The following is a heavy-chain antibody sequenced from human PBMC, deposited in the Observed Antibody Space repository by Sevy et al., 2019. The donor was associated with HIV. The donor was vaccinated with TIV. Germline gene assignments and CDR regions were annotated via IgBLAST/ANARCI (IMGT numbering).Heavy chain of an antibody. CDR2: MWFDGSNT. J-gene: IGHJ4*02. Sequence: GGSLRLSCAASGFTFSTYGMHWVRQAPGKGLEWVAVMWFDGSNTYYADSVKGRFTISRDIAKNTLNFQMNSLRAEDTAVYYCARDLEFYDSGDYGPAFMPDYWGQGTLVTVSS. V-gene: IGHV3-33*01. CDR3: ARDLEFYDSGDYGPAFMPDY. D-gene: IGHD4-17*01. CDR1: GFTFSTYG.